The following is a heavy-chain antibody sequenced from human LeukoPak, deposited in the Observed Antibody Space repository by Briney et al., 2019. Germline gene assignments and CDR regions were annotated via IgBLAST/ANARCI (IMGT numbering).Heavy chain of an antibody. D-gene: IGHD3-3*01. J-gene: IGHJ3*02. CDR2: IYYSGST. CDR1: GGSISSYY. V-gene: IGHV4-59*01. CDR3: ARESTRITIFGVVIPDAFDI. Sequence: SETLSLTCTVSGGSISSYYWSWIRQPPGKGLEWIGYIYYSGSTNYNPSLKSRVTISVDTSKNQFSLKLGSVTAADTAVYYCARESTRITIFGVVIPDAFDIWGQGTMVTVSS.